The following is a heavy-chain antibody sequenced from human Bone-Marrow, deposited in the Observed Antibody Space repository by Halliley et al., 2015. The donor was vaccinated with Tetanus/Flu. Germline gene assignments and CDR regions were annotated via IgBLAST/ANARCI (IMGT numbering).Heavy chain of an antibody. CDR3: ATPSGSFDLYPFDY. J-gene: IGHJ4*02. CDR2: ITPGGPTT. D-gene: IGHD2-2*01. V-gene: IGHV1-46*01. Sequence: GLITPGGPTTHSSQTFQDRLTLTRDTSTNTVYMELTRLRSEDTAIYYCATPSGSFDLYPFDYWGQGTLVTVSS.